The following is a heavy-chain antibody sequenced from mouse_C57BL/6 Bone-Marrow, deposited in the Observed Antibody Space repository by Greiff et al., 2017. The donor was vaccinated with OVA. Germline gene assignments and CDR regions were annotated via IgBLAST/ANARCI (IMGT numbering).Heavy chain of an antibody. V-gene: IGHV1-81*01. CDR1: GYTFTSYG. CDR3: ARSGGFDY. Sequence: QVQLQQSGAELARPGASVKLSCKASGYTFTSYGISWVKQRTGQGLEWIGEIYPRSGSTNYNEKFKSKATLTVDTSSSTAYMQLSSLTSEDSAVYYCARSGGFDYWGQGTTLTVSS. CDR2: IYPRSGST. J-gene: IGHJ2*01.